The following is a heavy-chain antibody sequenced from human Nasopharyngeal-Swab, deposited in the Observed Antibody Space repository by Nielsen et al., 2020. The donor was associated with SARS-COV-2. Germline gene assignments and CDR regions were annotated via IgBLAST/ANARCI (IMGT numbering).Heavy chain of an antibody. CDR3: TQYNYVRRNFDL. Sequence: SGPTLVKPTQTLTLTCSFSGFSFTTSGMTVGWIRQPPGKALEWLALIYWNDYKRYRPSLESRLTIAKDTSKNRVVLTITNVDPADTATYFCTQYNYVRRNFDLWGRGTLVTVSS. D-gene: IGHD5-18*01. CDR1: GFSFTTSGMT. CDR2: IYWNDYK. J-gene: IGHJ2*01. V-gene: IGHV2-5*01.